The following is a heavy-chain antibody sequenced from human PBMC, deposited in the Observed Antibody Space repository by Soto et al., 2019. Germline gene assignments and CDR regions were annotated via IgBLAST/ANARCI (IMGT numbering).Heavy chain of an antibody. CDR2: IFYSGST. CDR3: ARGPTRNYFDS. CDR1: GGSITNYY. Sequence: QVQLQESGPGLVKPSETLSLTCTVSGGSITNYYWSWIRQSPGKGLEWIAYIFYSGSTNYNPSLESRVTISLDTSKNQFPLKLTSVTAADTAVYYCARGPTRNYFDSWGQGTLVTVSS. V-gene: IGHV4-59*01. J-gene: IGHJ4*02.